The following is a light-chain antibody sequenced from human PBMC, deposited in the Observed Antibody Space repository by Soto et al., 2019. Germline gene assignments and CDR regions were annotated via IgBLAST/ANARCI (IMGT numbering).Light chain of an antibody. Sequence: DIRFTQFPSALSASVGDTVTITCRASQALSNYLAWYQQKPGKAPDLLIYSASTLQSGVPSRFSGSGSETEFSLTIRALQPEDFATYYCQQLSRYPLTFGGGTKVDIK. V-gene: IGKV1-9*01. J-gene: IGKJ4*01. CDR3: QQLSRYPLT. CDR2: SAS. CDR1: QALSNY.